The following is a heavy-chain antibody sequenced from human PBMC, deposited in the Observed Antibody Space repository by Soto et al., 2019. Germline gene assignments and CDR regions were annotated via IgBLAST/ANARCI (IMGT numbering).Heavy chain of an antibody. Sequence: ASVQVSCKVSGYTLTELSMHWVRQAPGKGLEWMGGFDPEDGETIYAQKFQGRVTMTEDTSTDTAYMELSSLRSEDTAVYYCATRTTPYGDSYYYYCYGMDVWGQGTTVTVSS. D-gene: IGHD4-17*01. CDR1: GYTLTELS. CDR3: ATRTTPYGDSYYYYCYGMDV. V-gene: IGHV1-24*01. CDR2: FDPEDGET. J-gene: IGHJ6*02.